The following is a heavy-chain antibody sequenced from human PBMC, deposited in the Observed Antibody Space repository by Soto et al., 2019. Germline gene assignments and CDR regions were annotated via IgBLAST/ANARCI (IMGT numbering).Heavy chain of an antibody. J-gene: IGHJ1*01. Sequence: AAVKVCCTASGYTFTSYYIHWVRQAPGQGLEWVAMINPGGGRTKNAQMFQGRVTLTRDTSTGTVDMELSSLTSADTAVYYCARVNRSGYYGSGRHYLWPLCGQRSLVIVSS. CDR3: ARVNRSGYYGSGRHYLWPL. CDR1: GYTFTSYY. D-gene: IGHD3-10*01. CDR2: INPGGGRT. V-gene: IGHV1-46*03.